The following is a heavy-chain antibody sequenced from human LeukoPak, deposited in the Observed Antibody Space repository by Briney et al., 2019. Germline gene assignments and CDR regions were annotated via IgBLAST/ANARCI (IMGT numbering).Heavy chain of an antibody. J-gene: IGHJ4*02. CDR2: ISYDGSNK. D-gene: IGHD1-1*01. CDR1: GFTFSSYA. V-gene: IGHV3-30-3*01. CDR3: ARDQNWLPDY. Sequence: GRSLRLSCAASGFTFSSYAMHWVRQAPGKGLEWVAVISYDGSNKYYADSVKGRFTISRDNAKNSLNLQMNSLRAEDTAVYYCARDQNWLPDYWGQGTLVTVSS.